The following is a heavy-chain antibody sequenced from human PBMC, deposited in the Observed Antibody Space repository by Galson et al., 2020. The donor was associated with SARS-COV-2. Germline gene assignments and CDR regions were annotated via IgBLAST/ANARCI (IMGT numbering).Heavy chain of an antibody. Sequence: GGSLRLSCAASGFTFSSYAMHWVRQAPGKGLEWVAVISYDGSNKYYADSVKGRFTISRDNSKNTLYLQMNSLRAEDTAVYYCARAWGGYSYANHWGQGTLVTVS. CDR1: GFTFSSYA. CDR3: ARAWGGYSYANH. J-gene: IGHJ5*02. CDR2: ISYDGSNK. V-gene: IGHV3-30*04. D-gene: IGHD5-18*01.